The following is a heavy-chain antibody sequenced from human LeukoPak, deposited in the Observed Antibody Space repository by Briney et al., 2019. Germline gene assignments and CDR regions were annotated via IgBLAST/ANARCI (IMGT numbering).Heavy chain of an antibody. Sequence: SETLSLTCTVSGGSITTSSYYWGWIRQPPGKGLEWIGIIYYSGSTYYNPSLKGRVTISVDTSKTQFSLTLSSVTAADTAVYYCARAFRARYFDLWGRGTLVTVSS. D-gene: IGHD2/OR15-2a*01. J-gene: IGHJ2*01. CDR2: IYYSGST. CDR3: ARAFRARYFDL. V-gene: IGHV4-39*01. CDR1: GGSITTSSYY.